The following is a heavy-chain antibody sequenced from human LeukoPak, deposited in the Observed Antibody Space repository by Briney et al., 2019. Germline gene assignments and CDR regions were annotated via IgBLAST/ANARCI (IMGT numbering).Heavy chain of an antibody. CDR3: ARDLFARIAAAATDWYFDL. CDR1: GYTFTDYY. Sequence: ASVKVSCKASGYTFTDYYMHWVRQAPGQGLEWMGWISAYNGNTNYAQKLQGRVTMTTDTSTSTAYMELRSLRSDDTAVYYCARDLFARIAAAATDWYFDLWGRGTLVTVSS. CDR2: ISAYNGNT. D-gene: IGHD6-13*01. J-gene: IGHJ2*01. V-gene: IGHV1-18*04.